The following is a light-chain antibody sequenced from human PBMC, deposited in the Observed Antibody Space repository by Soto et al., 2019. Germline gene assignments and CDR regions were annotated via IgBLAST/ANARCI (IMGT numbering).Light chain of an antibody. V-gene: IGKV1-39*01. Sequence: DIQVTQPPSSLSASVGDRVTITCRASQSIGTYLNWYHQKPGKAPQLLIYGASTLQSGVPSRFSGSGSGTHFTLTVTRLQPEDFGIFSCQQSYSTPAVGQGTKVDSK. CDR2: GAS. CDR3: QQSYSTPA. J-gene: IGKJ1*01. CDR1: QSIGTY.